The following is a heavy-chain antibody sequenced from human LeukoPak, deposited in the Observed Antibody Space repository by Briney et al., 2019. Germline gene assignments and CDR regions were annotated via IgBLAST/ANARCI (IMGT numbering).Heavy chain of an antibody. CDR2: FDPEDGET. J-gene: IGHJ6*02. Sequence: ASVKVSCKVSGYTLTELSMHWVRQAPGKGLEWMGGFDPEDGETIYAQKFQGRVTMTEDTSTDTAYMELSSLRSEDTAVYYCATGPKRFLEWLQNYYYYYGMDVWGLGTTVTVSS. V-gene: IGHV1-24*01. D-gene: IGHD3-3*01. CDR1: GYTLTELS. CDR3: ATGPKRFLEWLQNYYYYYGMDV.